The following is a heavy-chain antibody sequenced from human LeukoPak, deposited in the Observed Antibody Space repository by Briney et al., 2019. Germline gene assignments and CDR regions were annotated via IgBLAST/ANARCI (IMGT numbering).Heavy chain of an antibody. Sequence: ASVKVSCKASGYTFTSYGISWVRQAPGQGLEWMGWISAYSGNTNYAQKLQGRVTMTTDTSTSTAYMELRSLRFDDTAVYYCAREYGSGSYYEGGYWFDPWGQGTLVTVSS. CDR2: ISAYSGNT. J-gene: IGHJ5*02. CDR3: AREYGSGSYYEGGYWFDP. V-gene: IGHV1-18*04. D-gene: IGHD3-10*01. CDR1: GYTFTSYG.